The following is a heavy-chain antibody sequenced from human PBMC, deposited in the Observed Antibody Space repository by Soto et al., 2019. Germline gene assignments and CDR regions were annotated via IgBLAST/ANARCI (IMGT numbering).Heavy chain of an antibody. Sequence: QVQVVQSGAEVRKPGASVKLSCKVLAYTLTEFPIHWVRQAPGKGLEWMGVSDPEEGDTIFAQKFQDRVTMTEDTSTDTVYMELSSLSSEDTAVYDWAIGGRAAEFDYWGQGTLVTVSS. J-gene: IGHJ4*02. CDR2: SDPEEGDT. D-gene: IGHD2-15*01. CDR3: AIGGRAAEFDY. V-gene: IGHV1-24*01. CDR1: AYTLTEFP.